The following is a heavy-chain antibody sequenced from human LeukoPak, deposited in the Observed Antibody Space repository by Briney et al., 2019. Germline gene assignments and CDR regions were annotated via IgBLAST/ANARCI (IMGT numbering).Heavy chain of an antibody. CDR1: RFTFRDHA. J-gene: IGHJ4*02. V-gene: IGHV3-30*04. Sequence: GGSLRRSCAASRFTFRDHAMHWVRQAPGKGLEWVAVISFDGSYKYYADSVKGRFTVSRDNSNNTLNLQMNSLRANDTAMYYCARANRQDASAYWFGNWGQGPLVTVSS. D-gene: IGHD3-22*01. CDR2: ISFDGSYK. CDR3: ARANRQDASAYWFGN.